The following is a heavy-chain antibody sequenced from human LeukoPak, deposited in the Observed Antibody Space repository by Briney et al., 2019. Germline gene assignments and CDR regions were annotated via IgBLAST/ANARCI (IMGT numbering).Heavy chain of an antibody. Sequence: SQTLSLTCTVSGGSISSDGHYWSWIRQHPGRGLEWIGYINYSGTTYYNPSLKSRIIISVDTSKSQFSLNLSSVTAADTAVYYCARMSPYYDFDGTYQGFQGGDWFDPRGQGALVTVSS. V-gene: IGHV4-31*03. CDR2: INYSGTT. CDR3: ARMSPYYDFDGTYQGFQGGDWFDP. J-gene: IGHJ5*02. CDR1: GGSISSDGHY. D-gene: IGHD3-3*01.